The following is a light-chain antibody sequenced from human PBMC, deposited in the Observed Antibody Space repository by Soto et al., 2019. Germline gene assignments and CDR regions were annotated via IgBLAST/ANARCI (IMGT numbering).Light chain of an antibody. V-gene: IGLV2-11*01. J-gene: IGLJ3*02. CDR1: SSDVGGYNY. Sequence: QSVLTQPRSVSGSPGQSVIISCTGTSSDVGGYNYVSWYRQHPGKAPKLMIYDVSQRPSGVPDRFSGSKSANTASLTISGLQAEDEADYYCCSYAGSYTWVFGGGTKLTVL. CDR2: DVS. CDR3: CSYAGSYTWV.